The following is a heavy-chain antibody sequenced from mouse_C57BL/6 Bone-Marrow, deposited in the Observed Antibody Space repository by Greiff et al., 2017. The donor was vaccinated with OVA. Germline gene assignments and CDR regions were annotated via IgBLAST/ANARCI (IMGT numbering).Heavy chain of an antibody. CDR1: GFNIKDYY. Sequence: VQLQQSGAELVRPGASVKLSCTASGFNIKDYYMHWVKQRPEQSLEWIGRIDPEDGDTEYAPKFQGKATMTADTSSNTAYLQLSSLTSEDTAVYYCTTDGYPTWFAYWGQGTLVTVSA. J-gene: IGHJ3*01. V-gene: IGHV14-1*01. CDR2: IDPEDGDT. CDR3: TTDGYPTWFAY. D-gene: IGHD2-3*01.